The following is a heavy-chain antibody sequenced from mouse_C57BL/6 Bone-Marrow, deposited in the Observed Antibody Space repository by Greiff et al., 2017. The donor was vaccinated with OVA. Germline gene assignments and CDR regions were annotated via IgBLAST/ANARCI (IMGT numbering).Heavy chain of an antibody. Sequence: QVQLQQPGAELVMPGASVKLSCKASGYTFTSYWMHWVKQRPGQGLEWIGEIDPSDSYTNYNQKFKGKSTLTVDKSSSTAYMQLSSLTSEDSAVYYCARSPYGYDDAMDYWGQGTSVRLL. D-gene: IGHD2-2*01. J-gene: IGHJ4*01. CDR2: IDPSDSYT. V-gene: IGHV1-69*01. CDR3: ARSPYGYDDAMDY. CDR1: GYTFTSYW.